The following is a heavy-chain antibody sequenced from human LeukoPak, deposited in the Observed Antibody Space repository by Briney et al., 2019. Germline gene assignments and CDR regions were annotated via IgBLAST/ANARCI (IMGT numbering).Heavy chain of an antibody. Sequence: GGSLRLSCAASGFTFSSYAMHWVRQAPGKGLEYVSAISSNGGSTYYANSVKGRFTISRDNSKNTLYLQMGSLRAGDMAVYYCARDRKQQLVRGYYFDYWGQGTLVTVSS. J-gene: IGHJ4*02. V-gene: IGHV3-64*01. CDR1: GFTFSSYA. D-gene: IGHD6-13*01. CDR3: ARDRKQQLVRGYYFDY. CDR2: ISSNGGST.